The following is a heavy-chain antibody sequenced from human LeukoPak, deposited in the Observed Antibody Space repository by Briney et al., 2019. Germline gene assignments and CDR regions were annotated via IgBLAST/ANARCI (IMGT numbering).Heavy chain of an antibody. CDR2: INHSGST. V-gene: IGHV4-34*01. CDR3: ARATGVQLWSQQFDY. CDR1: GGSFSGYY. J-gene: IGHJ4*02. D-gene: IGHD5-18*01. Sequence: SKTLSLTCAVYGGSFSGYYWSWIRQPPGKGLEWIGEINHSGSTNYNPSLKSRVTISVDTSKNQFSLKLSSVTAADTAVYYCARATGVQLWSQQFDYWGQGTLVTVSS.